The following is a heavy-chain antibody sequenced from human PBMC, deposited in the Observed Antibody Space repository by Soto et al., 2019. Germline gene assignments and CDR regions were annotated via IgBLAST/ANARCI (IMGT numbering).Heavy chain of an antibody. CDR2: IYYSGST. Sequence: PSETLSLTCTVSGGSISSSSYYWGWIRQPPGKGLEWIGSIYYSGSTYYNPSLKSRVTISVDTSKNQFSLKLSSVTAADTAVYYCARHKALFYSDYPMYNWFDPWGQGTLVTVS. V-gene: IGHV4-39*01. J-gene: IGHJ5*02. CDR1: GGSISSSSYY. CDR3: ARHKALFYSDYPMYNWFDP. D-gene: IGHD4-17*01.